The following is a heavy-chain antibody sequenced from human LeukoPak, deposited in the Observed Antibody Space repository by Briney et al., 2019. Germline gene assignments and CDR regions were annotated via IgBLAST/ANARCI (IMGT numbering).Heavy chain of an antibody. Sequence: GALRLSCAASGFNLRTYGMHWVRQAPGKGLEWVALSWYDGSTKYYADSAKGRFSIPRDNSKNTVYLQMDGLRAEDTAVYYCARDTTLVTLYYFDSWGQGTLVTVSS. CDR3: ARDTTLVTLYYFDS. V-gene: IGHV3-33*01. J-gene: IGHJ4*02. CDR1: GFNLRTYG. CDR2: SWYDGSTK. D-gene: IGHD2-21*02.